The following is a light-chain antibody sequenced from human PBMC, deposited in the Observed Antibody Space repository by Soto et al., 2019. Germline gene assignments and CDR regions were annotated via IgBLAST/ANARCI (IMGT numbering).Light chain of an antibody. Sequence: QSALTQPASVSGSPGQSITISCTGTSSDVGSYNLVSWYQQHPGKAPKLMIYEVSKRPSGVSNRFSGSKSGNTASLTISGLQAEDEAHYYCCSYAGTKVFGGGTQLTVL. CDR3: CSYAGTKV. CDR1: SSDVGSYNL. V-gene: IGLV2-23*02. J-gene: IGLJ3*02. CDR2: EVS.